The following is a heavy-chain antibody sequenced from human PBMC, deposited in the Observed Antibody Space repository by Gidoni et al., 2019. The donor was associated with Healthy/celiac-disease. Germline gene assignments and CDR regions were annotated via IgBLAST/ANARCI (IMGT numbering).Heavy chain of an antibody. CDR2: ISYDGSNK. V-gene: IGHV3-30-3*01. J-gene: IGHJ3*02. D-gene: IGHD2-15*01. Sequence: QVQLVESGGRVVQPGRSLRLSCAASGFTFSSYAMHWVRQAPGKGLEWVAVISYDGSNKYYADSVKGRFTISRDNSKNTLYLQMNSLRAEDTAVYYCARAPGYCSGGSCYAGAFDIWGQGTMVTVSS. CDR3: ARAPGYCSGGSCYAGAFDI. CDR1: GFTFSSYA.